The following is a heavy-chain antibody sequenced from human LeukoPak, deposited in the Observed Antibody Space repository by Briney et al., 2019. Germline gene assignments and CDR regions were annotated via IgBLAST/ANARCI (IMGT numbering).Heavy chain of an antibody. CDR2: ISGSGGST. Sequence: GGSLRLSCAASGFTFRSYAMSWVRQAPGKGLEWVSAISGSGGSTYYADSVKGRFTISRDNSKNTLYPQMNSLRAEDTAVYYCAKERLRGLFVVVTAIPDYWGQGTLVTVSS. CDR3: AKERLRGLFVVVTAIPDY. J-gene: IGHJ4*02. CDR1: GFTFRSYA. D-gene: IGHD2-21*02. V-gene: IGHV3-23*01.